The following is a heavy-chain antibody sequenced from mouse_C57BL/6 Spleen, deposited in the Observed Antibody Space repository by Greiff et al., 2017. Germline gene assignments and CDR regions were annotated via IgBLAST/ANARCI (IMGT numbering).Heavy chain of an antibody. CDR3: AKGDYDYAMDD. CDR2: IWRGGST. V-gene: IGHV2-5*01. D-gene: IGHD2-4*01. Sequence: VQLQQSGPGLVQPSQSLSITCTVSGFSLTSYGVHWVRQSPGKGLEWLGVIWRGGSTDYNAAFMSRLSIIKDNSKSQVFFKMNSLQADDTAIYYCAKGDYDYAMDDWGQGTSVTVSS. CDR1: GFSLTSYG. J-gene: IGHJ4*01.